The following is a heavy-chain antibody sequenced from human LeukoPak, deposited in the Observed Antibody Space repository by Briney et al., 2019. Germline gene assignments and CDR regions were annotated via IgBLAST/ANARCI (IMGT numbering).Heavy chain of an antibody. Sequence: SETLSLTCAVYGGSFSGYYWSWIRQPPGKGLEWIGEINHSGSTNYNPSLKSRVTISVDTSKNQFSLKLSSVTAADTAVYYCARGRGAVGFDYWGQGTLVTVSS. CDR2: INHSGST. V-gene: IGHV4-34*01. CDR1: GGSFSGYY. J-gene: IGHJ4*02. CDR3: ARGRGAVGFDY.